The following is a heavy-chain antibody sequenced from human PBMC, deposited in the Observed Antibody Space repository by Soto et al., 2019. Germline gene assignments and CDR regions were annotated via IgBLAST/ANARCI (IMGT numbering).Heavy chain of an antibody. J-gene: IGHJ4*02. CDR2: IWYDGSNK. Sequence: GGSLRLSCAASGFTFSSYGMHWVRQAPGKGLEWVAVIWYDGSNKYYADSVKGRFTISRDNSKNTLYLQMNSLRAEDTAVYYCARAYTRYNWNHEAIDYWGQGTLVTVSS. CDR3: ARAYTRYNWNHEAIDY. D-gene: IGHD1-20*01. CDR1: GFTFSSYG. V-gene: IGHV3-33*01.